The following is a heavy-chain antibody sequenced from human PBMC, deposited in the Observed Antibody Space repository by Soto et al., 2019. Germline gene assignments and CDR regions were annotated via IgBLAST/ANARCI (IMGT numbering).Heavy chain of an antibody. V-gene: IGHV3-23*01. Sequence: PGGSLRLSCEVSGFTFEDYAMNWVRRAPGKGLEWVSSISNIGGQTYYADSVKGRCTISRAMSKKTVHLRMNNLRADDTGVYFCAREVLGWGYSILGVDISFDHWGQGTPVTVSS. CDR2: ISNIGGQT. D-gene: IGHD3-3*01. CDR1: GFTFEDYA. J-gene: IGHJ4*02. CDR3: AREVLGWGYSILGVDISFDH.